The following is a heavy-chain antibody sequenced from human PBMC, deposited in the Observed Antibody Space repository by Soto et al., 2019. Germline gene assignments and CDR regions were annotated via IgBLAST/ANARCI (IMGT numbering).Heavy chain of an antibody. Sequence: SVSWIRQPPRQALEWLAVIDWDGDQYYSTSLKTRLTISKDTSKNQVVLRLTNVDPADTATYFCARFGYYYASGRALALWG. J-gene: IGHJ2*01. CDR3: ARFGYYYASGRALAL. CDR2: IDWDGDQ. V-gene: IGHV2-70*12. CDR1: S. D-gene: IGHD3-10*01.